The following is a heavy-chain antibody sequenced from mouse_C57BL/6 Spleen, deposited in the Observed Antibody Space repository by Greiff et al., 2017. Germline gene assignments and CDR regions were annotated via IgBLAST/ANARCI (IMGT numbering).Heavy chain of an antibody. CDR2: IYPGSGST. V-gene: IGHV1-55*01. D-gene: IGHD2-3*01. CDR1: GYTFSSYW. CDR3: ARWSLREDY. J-gene: IGHJ2*01. Sequence: QVQLQQPGAELVKPGASVKMSCKASGYTFSSYWITWVKQRSGQGPEWMGDIYPGSGSTNYNGKFKSKATLPVDTSSSTAYMQLSSLTSEDSAVYYCARWSLREDYWGQGTTLTVSS.